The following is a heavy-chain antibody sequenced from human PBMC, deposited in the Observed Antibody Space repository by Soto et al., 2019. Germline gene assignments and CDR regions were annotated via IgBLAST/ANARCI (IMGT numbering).Heavy chain of an antibody. D-gene: IGHD3-9*01. J-gene: IGHJ4*02. CDR2: INAGNGDT. V-gene: IGHV1-3*01. Sequence: ASVKVSCKACGYTFTRHAIQWVRRAPGQRLEWIGRINAGNGDTKYSQKFQGRVTITRDTSASAAYVELSTLGSEDTSVYFCARSETDYSTFDYWGQGTLVTVSS. CDR3: ARSETDYSTFDY. CDR1: GYTFTRHA.